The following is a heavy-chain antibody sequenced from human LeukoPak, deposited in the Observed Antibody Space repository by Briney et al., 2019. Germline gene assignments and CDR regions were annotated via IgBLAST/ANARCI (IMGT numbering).Heavy chain of an antibody. D-gene: IGHD1-26*01. Sequence: ASVKVSCKAYGYTFTDYYMHWVRQAPGQGLEWMGWINPNSGGTNYTQKFQGRVTMTRDTSISTAYMELSRLRSDDTAVYYCAREGPIVGATHLVDYWGQGTLVTVSS. V-gene: IGHV1-2*02. CDR3: AREGPIVGATHLVDY. CDR1: GYTFTDYY. CDR2: INPNSGGT. J-gene: IGHJ4*02.